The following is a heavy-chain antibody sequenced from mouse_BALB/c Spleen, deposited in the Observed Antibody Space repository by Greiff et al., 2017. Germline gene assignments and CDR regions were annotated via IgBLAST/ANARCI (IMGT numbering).Heavy chain of an antibody. D-gene: IGHD4-1*01. CDR1: GYTFTSYW. J-gene: IGHJ2*01. CDR2: INPSNGRT. CDR3: ALTGTLDY. Sequence: QVQLKQPGAELVKPGASVKLSCKASGYTFTSYWMHWVKQRPGQGLEWIGEINPSNGRTNYNEKFKSKATLTVDKSSSTAYMQLSSLTSEDSAVYYCALTGTLDYWGQGTTLTVSA. V-gene: IGHV1S81*02.